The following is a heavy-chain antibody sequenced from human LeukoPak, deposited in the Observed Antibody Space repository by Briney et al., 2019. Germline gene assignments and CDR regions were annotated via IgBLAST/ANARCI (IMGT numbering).Heavy chain of an antibody. V-gene: IGHV4-4*02. CDR1: GGSISSSNW. CDR2: INDSGST. Sequence: KTSETLSLTCAVSGGSISSSNWWSWVRQPPGKGLKWVGEINDSGSTNYDPSLKSRVTVSVDTSKHQFSLKLSSVTAADTGVYYCTRRPYYYDTSTYWGSYYYYYMDVWGKGTTVSISS. D-gene: IGHD3-22*01. CDR3: TRRPYYYDTSTYWGSYYYYYMDV. J-gene: IGHJ6*03.